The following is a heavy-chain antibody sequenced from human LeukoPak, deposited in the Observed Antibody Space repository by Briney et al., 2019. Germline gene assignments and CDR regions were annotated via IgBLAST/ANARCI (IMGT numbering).Heavy chain of an antibody. D-gene: IGHD1-26*01. CDR2: INPNSGGT. V-gene: IGHV1-2*02. Sequence: ASVKVSCKASGYTFTGYYMHWVRQAPGQGLEWMGWINPNSGGTNCAQKFQGRVTMTRDTSISTAYMELSRLRSDDTAVYYCARVSYSGSYYSSFDYWGQGTLVTVSS. J-gene: IGHJ4*02. CDR1: GYTFTGYY. CDR3: ARVSYSGSYYSSFDY.